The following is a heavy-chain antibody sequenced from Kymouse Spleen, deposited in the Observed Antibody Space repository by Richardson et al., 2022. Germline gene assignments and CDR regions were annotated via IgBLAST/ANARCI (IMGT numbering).Heavy chain of an antibody. D-gene: IGHD3-3*01. CDR2: INHSGST. V-gene: IGHV4-34*01. CDR1: GGSFSGYY. J-gene: IGHJ4*02. CDR3: AGYYDFWSGPFDY. Sequence: QVQLQQWGAGLLKPSETLSLTCAVYGGSFSGYYWSWIRQPPGKGLEWIGEINHSGSTNYNPSLKSRVTISVDTSKNQFSLKLSSVTAADTAVYYCAGYYDFWSGPFDYWGQGTLVTVSS.